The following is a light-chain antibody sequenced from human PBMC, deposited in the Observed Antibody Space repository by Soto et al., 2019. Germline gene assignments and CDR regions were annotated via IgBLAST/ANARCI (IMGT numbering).Light chain of an antibody. V-gene: IGLV2-18*02. J-gene: IGLJ1*01. Sequence: QSVLTQPPSVSGSPGQSVAISCTGTSSDVGSNNRVSWYQQPPGSAPKLIIYDVSNRPSGIPDRFSGSKSANTASLTISGLQTEDEADYYCSSYTTSHTYVFGTGTKVTVL. CDR2: DVS. CDR1: SSDVGSNNR. CDR3: SSYTTSHTYV.